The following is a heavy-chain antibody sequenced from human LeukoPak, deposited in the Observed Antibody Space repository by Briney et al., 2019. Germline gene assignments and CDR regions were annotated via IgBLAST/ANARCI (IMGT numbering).Heavy chain of an antibody. CDR2: IFYSGST. CDR1: GGSISTSNYY. Sequence: PSETLSLTCTVSGGSISTSNYYWGWIRQPPGKGLEWIGNIFYSGSTYYSPSLRSRVILSVDTSKNQFSLKLISVTVADTAIYYCARGQGATVPQVGKNWFDPWGQGTRVTVSS. CDR3: ARGQGATVPQVGKNWFDP. J-gene: IGHJ5*02. D-gene: IGHD1-26*01. V-gene: IGHV4-39*07.